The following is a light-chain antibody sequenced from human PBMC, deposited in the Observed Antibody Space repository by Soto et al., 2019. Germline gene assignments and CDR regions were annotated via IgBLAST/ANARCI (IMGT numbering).Light chain of an antibody. V-gene: IGLV2-14*01. CDR2: DVT. CDR1: SSDVGGYNY. J-gene: IGLJ3*02. Sequence: QSALTQPASVSGSPGQSITISCTGASSDVGGYNYVSWYQQHPGKAPKLMIYDVTNRPSGVSVRFSGPKSGNTASLTISWLQPEDEAHYYCSSYSGVTTVVFGGGTQLTVL. CDR3: SSYSGVTTVV.